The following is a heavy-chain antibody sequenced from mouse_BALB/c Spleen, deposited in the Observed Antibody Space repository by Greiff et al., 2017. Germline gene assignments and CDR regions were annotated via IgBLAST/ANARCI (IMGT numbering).Heavy chain of an antibody. J-gene: IGHJ4*01. Sequence: VQWVESGPGLVAPSQTLSIFCTVSGFSFTSYGVHWVRQPPGKGLEWVGVIWTGGSTNYNSALMSRLSISKDNSKSQVFLKMNSLQTDDTAMYYGAKDRGSSGDYAMDYWGQGTSVTVSS. D-gene: IGHD3-1*01. V-gene: IGHV2-9*02. CDR2: IWTGGST. CDR3: AKDRGSSGDYAMDY. CDR1: GFSFTSYG.